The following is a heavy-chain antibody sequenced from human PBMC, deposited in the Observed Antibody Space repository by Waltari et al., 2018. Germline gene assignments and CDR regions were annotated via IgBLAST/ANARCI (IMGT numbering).Heavy chain of an antibody. CDR2: IYSGGST. Sequence: EVQLLESGGGLVQPGGSLRLSWAASGFTFSRYAMSWVRQAPGKGLEWVSVIYSGGSTYYADSVKGRFTISRDNSKNTLYLQMNSLRAEDTAVYYCARGNWGYFFDYWGQGTLVTVSS. CDR3: ARGNWGYFFDY. D-gene: IGHD7-27*01. J-gene: IGHJ4*02. V-gene: IGHV3-23*03. CDR1: GFTFSRYA.